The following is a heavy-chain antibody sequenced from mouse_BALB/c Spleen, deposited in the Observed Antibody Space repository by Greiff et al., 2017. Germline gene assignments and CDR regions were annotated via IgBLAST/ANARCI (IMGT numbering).Heavy chain of an antibody. J-gene: IGHJ3*01. CDR3: ASPFYYDYDVVRDSFAY. V-gene: IGHV2-9*02. CDR1: GFSLTSYG. Sequence: QVQLQQSGPGLVPPSQSLSLTCAVSGFSLTSYGVHWVRQPPGKGLEWLGVIWAGGSTNYNSALMSRLSISKDNCKSQVFLKMNSLQTDDTAMYYCASPFYYDYDVVRDSFAYWGQGTLVTVSA. D-gene: IGHD2-4*01. CDR2: IWAGGST.